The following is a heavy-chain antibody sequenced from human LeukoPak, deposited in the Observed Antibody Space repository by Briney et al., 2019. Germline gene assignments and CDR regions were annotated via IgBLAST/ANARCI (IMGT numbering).Heavy chain of an antibody. J-gene: IGHJ5*02. D-gene: IGHD3-10*01. CDR1: GGSISSYY. CDR2: IYTSGST. V-gene: IGHV4-4*07. Sequence: PSETLSLTCTVSGGSISSYYWSWIRQPAGKGLEWIGRIYTSGSTNYNPSLKSRVTMSVDTSKNQFSLKLSSVTAADTAVYYCARDRDYYRSGSYEFPFDPWGQGTLVTVSS. CDR3: ARDRDYYRSGSYEFPFDP.